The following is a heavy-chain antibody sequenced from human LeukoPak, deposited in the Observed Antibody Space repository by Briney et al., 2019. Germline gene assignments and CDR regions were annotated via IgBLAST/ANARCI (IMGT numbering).Heavy chain of an antibody. Sequence: GGSLRLSCAASGFTFSNFAMGWVRQAPGKGLEWVSTISAGGGSPYYADSVKGRFTISRENSKDTLYLQTNSLSAEDTAIYYCAKARMSPVSIFDYWGQGTLVTVSS. J-gene: IGHJ4*02. CDR2: ISAGGGSP. CDR1: GFTFSNFA. V-gene: IGHV3-23*01. D-gene: IGHD2-8*01. CDR3: AKARMSPVSIFDY.